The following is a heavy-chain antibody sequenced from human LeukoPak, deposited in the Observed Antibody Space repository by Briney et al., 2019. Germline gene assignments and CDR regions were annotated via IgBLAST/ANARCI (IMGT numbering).Heavy chain of an antibody. CDR3: ARDVAAAGYFDY. V-gene: IGHV3-53*01. CDR1: GFTVSGNY. Sequence: GGSLRLSCAASGFTVSGNYMSWVRQAPGKGLEWVSVIYSGGSTYYADSVKGRFTISRDSSKNTLYLQMNYLSAEDTAVYYCARDVAAAGYFDYWGQGTLVTVSS. D-gene: IGHD6-13*01. J-gene: IGHJ4*02. CDR2: IYSGGST.